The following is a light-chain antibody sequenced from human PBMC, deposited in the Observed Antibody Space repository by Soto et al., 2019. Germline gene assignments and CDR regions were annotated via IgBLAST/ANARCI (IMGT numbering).Light chain of an antibody. V-gene: IGKV3-20*01. CDR1: QSIYINY. Sequence: EIVLTQSPGTLSLSPGERATLSCRASQSIYINYLAWYQHKPGQAPRRLISGASSRATGIPDRFSGSGSGTDFALTISRLDPEDYAGYFFQQYGSSPYTFGQGNNVEIK. CDR3: QQYGSSPYT. J-gene: IGKJ2*01. CDR2: GAS.